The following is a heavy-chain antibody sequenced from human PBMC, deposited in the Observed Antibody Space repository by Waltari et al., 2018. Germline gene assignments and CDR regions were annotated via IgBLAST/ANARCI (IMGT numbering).Heavy chain of an antibody. CDR1: GFTFSSYS. Sequence: EVQLVESGGGLVKPGGSLRLSCAASGFTFSSYSMNWVRQAPGKRLEWVSFISSSTSYIFYADSVKGRFTISRDNAKNSLYLQMNSLRAEDTAVYYCARDPDGSHYYYYYMDVWGKGTTVTVSS. D-gene: IGHD3-22*01. CDR2: ISSSTSYI. V-gene: IGHV3-21*01. CDR3: ARDPDGSHYYYYYMDV. J-gene: IGHJ6*03.